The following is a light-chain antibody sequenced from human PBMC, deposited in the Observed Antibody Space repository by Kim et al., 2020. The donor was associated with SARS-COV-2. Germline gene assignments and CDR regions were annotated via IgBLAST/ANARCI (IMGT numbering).Light chain of an antibody. CDR2: DAS. CDR3: QQYDSVPWI. Sequence: ASVGDGVIIALRADHGSSNYLAWYQRKPVRPPTLLIYDASGLQSGVPSRLSGSRSGTDFTLTISSLQPEDVGTYYCQQYDSVPWIFGQGTKVDIK. CDR1: HGSSNY. V-gene: IGKV1-27*01. J-gene: IGKJ1*01.